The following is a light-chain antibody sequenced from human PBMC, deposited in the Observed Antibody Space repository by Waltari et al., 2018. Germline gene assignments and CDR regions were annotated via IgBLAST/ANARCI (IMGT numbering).Light chain of an antibody. CDR3: CSYAGGSAFV. CDR2: GVS. V-gene: IGLV2-23*02. J-gene: IGLJ1*01. Sequence: QSALTQPAPVSGSPGQSITIPCPGPRSYVGSYNLVPWYQHRPGKPPKLIIYGVSKRPSGVSNRFSGSKSGNTASLTISGLRTEDEADYYCCSYAGGSAFVFGTGTKITVL. CDR1: RSYVGSYNL.